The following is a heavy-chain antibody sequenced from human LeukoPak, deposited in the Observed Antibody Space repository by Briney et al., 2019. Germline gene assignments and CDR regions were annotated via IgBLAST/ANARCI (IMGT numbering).Heavy chain of an antibody. CDR1: GFTFRNHG. J-gene: IGHJ4*02. V-gene: IGHV3-33*01. CDR2: IWYDGSNK. D-gene: IGHD6-6*01. Sequence: HPGGSLRLSCAASGFTFRNHGMYWVRQAPGKGLEWVAIIWYDGSNKYYEDSVKGRFTISRDNSKNMLYLQMNSMRVEDTAVYYCARDRGAARFDFWGQGAQVTVSS. CDR3: ARDRGAARFDF.